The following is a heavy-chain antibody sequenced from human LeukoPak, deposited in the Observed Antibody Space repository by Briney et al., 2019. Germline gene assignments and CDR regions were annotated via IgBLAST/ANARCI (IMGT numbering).Heavy chain of an antibody. CDR1: GFTFSSYE. CDR3: AGGDVRGLDY. J-gene: IGHJ4*02. V-gene: IGHV3-48*03. CDR2: ISSSGSTI. Sequence: QPGGSLRLSCAASGFTFSSYEMNRVRQAPGKGLKWVSYISSSGSTIYYADSVKGRFTISRDNAKNSLYLQMNSLRAEDTAVYYCAGGDVRGLDYWGQGTLVTVSS. D-gene: IGHD2-21*02.